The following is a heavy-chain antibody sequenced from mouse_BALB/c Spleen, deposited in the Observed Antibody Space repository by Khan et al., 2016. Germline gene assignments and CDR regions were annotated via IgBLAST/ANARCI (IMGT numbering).Heavy chain of an antibody. Sequence: VQLQQPGAELVKPGASVKLSCTASGFNIKDTYMHWVKQRPEQGLEWLGRIDPANGNTKYDPKFQGKATINADTSSNTAYLQLSSLTYEDTAVYYCARSNYGNYDEWYTMDYWGQGTSVTVSS. J-gene: IGHJ4*01. V-gene: IGHV14-3*02. CDR2: IDPANGNT. CDR1: GFNIKDTY. D-gene: IGHD2-1*01. CDR3: ARSNYGNYDEWYTMDY.